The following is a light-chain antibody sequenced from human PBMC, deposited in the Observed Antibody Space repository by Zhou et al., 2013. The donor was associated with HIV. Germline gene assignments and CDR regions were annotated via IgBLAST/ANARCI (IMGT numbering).Light chain of an antibody. J-gene: IGKJ4*01. CDR3: QQARSFPHT. V-gene: IGKV1-12*01. Sequence: DIQMTQSPSSVSASVGDRVTITCRASQGISRWLAWYQQKPGKAPKLLIYAASSLQSGVPSRFSGSGSGTDFTLTITGLQTGDFAIYYCQQARSFPHTFGGGTRV. CDR2: AAS. CDR1: QGISRW.